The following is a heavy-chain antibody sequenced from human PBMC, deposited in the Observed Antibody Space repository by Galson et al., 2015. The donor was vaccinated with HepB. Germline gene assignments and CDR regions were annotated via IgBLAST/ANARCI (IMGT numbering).Heavy chain of an antibody. J-gene: IGHJ5*02. CDR3: TRAAAGRTATTTLA. Sequence: SLRLSCAGSGFTFNTYDMHWVRQAPAKGLEWVAIISYDGGHQYYADSVKGRFTISRDNSKKTLFLQMNSLRSKDTAVYYCTRAAAGRTATTTLAWGQGLLVTVSS. D-gene: IGHD4-17*01. CDR1: GFTFNTYD. CDR2: ISYDGGHQ. V-gene: IGHV3-30*03.